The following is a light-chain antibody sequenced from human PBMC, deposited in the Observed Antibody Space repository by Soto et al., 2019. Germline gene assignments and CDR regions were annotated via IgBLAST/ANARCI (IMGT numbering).Light chain of an antibody. CDR2: DVY. CDR1: SSDVGAYDY. J-gene: IGLJ2*01. Sequence: QSALTQPASVSGSPGQSITISCTGTSSDVGAYDYVSWFQQYPGKAPSLMLYDVYRRPSGVSYRFSGSKSGNTASLTISGLQAEDEADYYCSSYTTTSTVVFGGGTKVTVL. V-gene: IGLV2-14*01. CDR3: SSYTTTSTVV.